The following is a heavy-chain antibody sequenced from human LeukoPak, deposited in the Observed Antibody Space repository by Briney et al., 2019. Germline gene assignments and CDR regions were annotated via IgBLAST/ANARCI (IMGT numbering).Heavy chain of an antibody. CDR3: AREGEAATSNCFDL. J-gene: IGHJ5*02. D-gene: IGHD6-13*01. Sequence: RGSLRLSCSASGFIFSDSFMAWFRQAPGKGLEWISYISNTGNTVFYSDSVKGRFTISRDNARDSMYLQMNTLRGEDTAVYYCAREGEAATSNCFDLWGQGTLVTVSS. V-gene: IGHV3-11*01. CDR1: GFIFSDSF. CDR2: ISNTGNTV.